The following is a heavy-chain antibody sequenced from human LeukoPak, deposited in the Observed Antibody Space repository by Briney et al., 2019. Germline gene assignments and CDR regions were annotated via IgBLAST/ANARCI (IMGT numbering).Heavy chain of an antibody. J-gene: IGHJ4*02. CDR3: ARGGGSGWYNFFDY. D-gene: IGHD6-13*01. Sequence: GSLRLSCAASGFRFSSYAMHWVRQAPGKGLEWVAGISYDGSEKYYADSVKGRFSASRDNSKNTVYLQMDSLRDDDTAVYYCARGGGSGWYNFFDYWGQGTLVRVSS. CDR2: ISYDGSEK. CDR1: GFRFSSYA. V-gene: IGHV3-30*04.